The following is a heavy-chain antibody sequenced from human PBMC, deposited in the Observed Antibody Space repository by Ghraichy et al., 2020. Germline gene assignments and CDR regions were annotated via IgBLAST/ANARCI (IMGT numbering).Heavy chain of an antibody. CDR1: GGTFSSYA. Sequence: SVKVSCKASGGTFSSYAISWVRQAPGQGLEWMGGIIPIFGTANYAQKFQGRVTITADESTSTAYMELSSLRSEDTAVYYCARDLGQYSSGQDAFDIWGQGTMVTVSS. J-gene: IGHJ3*02. D-gene: IGHD6-19*01. CDR2: IIPIFGTA. V-gene: IGHV1-69*13. CDR3: ARDLGQYSSGQDAFDI.